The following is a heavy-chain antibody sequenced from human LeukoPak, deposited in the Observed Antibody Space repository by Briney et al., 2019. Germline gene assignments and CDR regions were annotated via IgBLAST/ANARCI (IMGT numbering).Heavy chain of an antibody. CDR3: ARRGARYCSSTSCYTGWFDP. CDR2: IYPGDSDT. CDR1: GSSFTSYW. D-gene: IGHD2-2*02. Sequence: GEALEISCQGSGSSFTSYWIGWARQLPGKGLEGMGIIYPGDSDTRYSPSFQGQVTISADKSISTAYLQWSSLKASDTAMYYGARRGARYCSSTSCYTGWFDPWGQGTLVTVSS. V-gene: IGHV5-51*01. J-gene: IGHJ5*02.